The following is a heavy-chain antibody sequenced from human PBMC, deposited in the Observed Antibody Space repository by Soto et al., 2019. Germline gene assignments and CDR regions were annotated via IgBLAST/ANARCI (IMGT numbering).Heavy chain of an antibody. V-gene: IGHV3-21*06. Sequence: EVQLVESGGGLVKPGGSLRLSCAASGFMFDNYSMDWVRQAPGKGLEWVSSMSGSGRYIYYADSVKGRFTISRDNAKNELYRQTNSVRADAMDVYYCAREGSPRSYYMDVWGKGNTVTVAS. D-gene: IGHD2-2*01. CDR2: MSGSGRYI. J-gene: IGHJ6*03. CDR1: GFMFDNYS. CDR3: AREGSPRSYYMDV.